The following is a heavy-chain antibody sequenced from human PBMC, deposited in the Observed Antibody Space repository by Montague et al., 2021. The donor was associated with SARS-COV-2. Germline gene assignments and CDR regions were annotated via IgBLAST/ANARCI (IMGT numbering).Heavy chain of an antibody. D-gene: IGHD3-22*01. CDR3: ARVDYYDGSGYLDY. Sequence: SETLSLTCSVSGASFSGHYWNWIRQPPGKGLEWIGEINHRGSTNYNPSLKSRVTISVDTSRNQFSLRLTAVTAADTAVYYCARVDYYDGSGYLDYWGQGNLVTVSS. J-gene: IGHJ4*02. CDR2: INHRGST. V-gene: IGHV4-34*01. CDR1: GASFSGHY.